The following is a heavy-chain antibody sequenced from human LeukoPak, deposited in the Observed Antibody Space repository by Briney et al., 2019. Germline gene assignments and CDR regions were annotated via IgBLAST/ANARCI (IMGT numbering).Heavy chain of an antibody. CDR1: GFSFSIYT. Sequence: PGGSLRLSCAASGFSFSIYTMTWVRQAPGMGLQWVSVISGGGSVYYADSVKGRFTVSRDNSRNAVYLQMNSLRVGDTAVYYCVKDQYSGSGSYPDAFDFWGQGTVVTVSS. J-gene: IGHJ3*01. CDR3: VKDQYSGSGSYPDAFDF. D-gene: IGHD3-10*01. CDR2: ISGGGSV. V-gene: IGHV3-23*01.